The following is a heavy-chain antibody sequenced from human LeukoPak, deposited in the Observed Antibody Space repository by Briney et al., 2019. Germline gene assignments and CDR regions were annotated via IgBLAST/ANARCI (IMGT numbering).Heavy chain of an antibody. J-gene: IGHJ4*02. V-gene: IGHV1-2*02. D-gene: IGHD3-10*01. CDR2: INPNSGGT. Sequence: ASVKVSCKASGYTFTGYYMHWVRQAPGQGLEWMGWINPNSGGTNYAQKFQGRVTMTRDTSISTAYMELSRLRSDDTAVYYCARVMVRGVMVLDYWGQGTLVTVSS. CDR3: ARVMVRGVMVLDY. CDR1: GYTFTGYY.